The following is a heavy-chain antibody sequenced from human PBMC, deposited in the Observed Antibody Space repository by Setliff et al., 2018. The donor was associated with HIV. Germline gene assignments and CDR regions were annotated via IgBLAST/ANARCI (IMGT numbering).Heavy chain of an antibody. CDR3: MRGRSITIFGVAYFDF. CDR2: VYHSGTT. D-gene: IGHD3-3*01. CDR1: GYSISTAYY. Sequence: PSETLSLTCAVSGYSISTAYYWGWIRQPPGKGLEWIGSVYHSGTTYYNPSLKSRVTISVDMSNTQFSMKVTSVTAADTAVYYCMRGRSITIFGVAYFDFWGQGTQVTVS. J-gene: IGHJ4*02. V-gene: IGHV4-38-2*01.